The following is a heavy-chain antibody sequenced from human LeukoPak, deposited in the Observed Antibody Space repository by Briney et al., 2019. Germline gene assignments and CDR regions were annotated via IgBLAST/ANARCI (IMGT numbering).Heavy chain of an antibody. V-gene: IGHV3-21*01. CDR1: GFTFSSYS. J-gene: IGHJ4*02. CDR2: ISSSSSYI. D-gene: IGHD2-15*01. CDR3: ARDMDDIVVVVAATSAFDY. Sequence: GGSLRLSCAASGFTFSSYSVNWVRQAPGKGLEWVSSISSSSSYIYYADSVKGRFTISRDNAKNSLYLQMNSLRAEDTAVYYCARDMDDIVVVVAATSAFDYWGQGTLVTVSS.